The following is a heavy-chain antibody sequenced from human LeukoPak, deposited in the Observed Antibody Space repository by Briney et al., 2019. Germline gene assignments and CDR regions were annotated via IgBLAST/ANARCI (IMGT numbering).Heavy chain of an antibody. J-gene: IGHJ6*03. D-gene: IGHD3-22*01. CDR2: IYSGGST. Sequence: GGSLRLSCAASGFTVSSNYMSWVRQAPGKGLEWVSVIYSGGSTYYADSVKGRFTISRDNSKNTLYLQMNSLRAEDTAVYYCARAPYYYDSSGLGAMDVWGKGTTVTISS. V-gene: IGHV3-66*01. CDR3: ARAPYYYDSSGLGAMDV. CDR1: GFTVSSNY.